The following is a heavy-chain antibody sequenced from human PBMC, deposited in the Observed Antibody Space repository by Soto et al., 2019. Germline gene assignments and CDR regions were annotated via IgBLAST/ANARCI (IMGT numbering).Heavy chain of an antibody. Sequence: PSETLSLTCAVYGGSFSGYYWSWIRQPPGKGLEWIGEINHSGSTNYNPSLKSRVTISVDTSKNQFSLKLSSVTAADTAVYYGARRYSSSWYVLYYFDYWGQGTLVT. J-gene: IGHJ4*02. D-gene: IGHD6-13*01. CDR3: ARRYSSSWYVLYYFDY. CDR2: INHSGST. V-gene: IGHV4-34*01. CDR1: GGSFSGYY.